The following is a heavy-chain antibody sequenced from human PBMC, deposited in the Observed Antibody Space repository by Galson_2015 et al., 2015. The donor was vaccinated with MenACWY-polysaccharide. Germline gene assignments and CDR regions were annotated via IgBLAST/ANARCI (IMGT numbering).Heavy chain of an antibody. J-gene: IGHJ4*02. CDR2: ISDSSRTN. V-gene: IGHV3-48*01. Sequence: SLRLSCAASGFSFSSHDMNWVRQAPGKRLEWVAYISDSSRTNDYAGSVKGRFTISRDNAKNSVYLQMNGLRAEDTAVYHCARAVTPFRVEVVPGALDYWGQGTLVTVSS. CDR1: GFSFSSHD. D-gene: IGHD4/OR15-4a*01. CDR3: ARAVTPFRVEVVPGALDY.